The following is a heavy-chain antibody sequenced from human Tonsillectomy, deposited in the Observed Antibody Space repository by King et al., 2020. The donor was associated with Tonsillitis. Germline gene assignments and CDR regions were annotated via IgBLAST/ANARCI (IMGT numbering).Heavy chain of an antibody. CDR1: GFTVSSNY. CDR2: IYSGGST. CDR3: ARLGYSYGYGDAFDI. V-gene: IGHV3-53*01. J-gene: IGHJ3*02. D-gene: IGHD5-18*01. Sequence: VQLVESGGGLIQPGGSLRLSCAASGFTVSSNYMSWVRQAPGKGLEWVSLIYSGGSTYYADSVKGRFTISRDNSKNTLFLQMNSLGAEDTAVYYCARLGYSYGYGDAFDIWGQGTMVTVS.